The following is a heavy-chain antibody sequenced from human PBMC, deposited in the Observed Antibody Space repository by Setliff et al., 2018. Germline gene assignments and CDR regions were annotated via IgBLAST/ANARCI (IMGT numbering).Heavy chain of an antibody. CDR2: IYIGGSA. V-gene: IGHV4-4*07. CDR1: GGSFSGYY. Sequence: SETLSLTCTVSGGSFSGYYWSWIRQPAGKGLEWIGHIYIGGSANYNPSLKSRVTMSIDTSKNQFSLKLSSVTAADTAVYYCARGANSRGYYYGIDVWGQGTTVTVSS. J-gene: IGHJ6*02. D-gene: IGHD1-1*01. CDR3: ARGANSRGYYYGIDV.